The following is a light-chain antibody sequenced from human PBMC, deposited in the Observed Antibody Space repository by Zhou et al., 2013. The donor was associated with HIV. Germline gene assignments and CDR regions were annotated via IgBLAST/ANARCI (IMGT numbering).Light chain of an antibody. CDR2: HVS. V-gene: IGKV2-29*03. J-gene: IGKJ3*01. CDR3: LQGLHLPFT. Sequence: DVVMTQTPLSLSVTPGQPASISCKSSQSLLYSDGKTYLYWYLQKPGQSPQLLIYHVSNRFSGVPDRFSGYGSGTDFTLKISRVEAEDVGVYYCLQGLHLPFTFGPGTKVEIK. CDR1: QSLLYSDGKTY.